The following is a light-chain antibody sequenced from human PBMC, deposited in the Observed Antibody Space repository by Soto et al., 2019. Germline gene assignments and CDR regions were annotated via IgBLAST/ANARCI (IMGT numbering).Light chain of an antibody. CDR3: QQYNSLIWT. V-gene: IGKV1-5*03. CDR2: KAS. Sequence: DLQVPQSPSTLSASVVDIVTIICRASQSISSWLAWYQQKAGKAPKLLISKASNLDSGVPSRFSGSGSGTEFNLTISSLQPEDFATYYCQQYNSLIWTFGQGTKVDIK. J-gene: IGKJ1*01. CDR1: QSISSW.